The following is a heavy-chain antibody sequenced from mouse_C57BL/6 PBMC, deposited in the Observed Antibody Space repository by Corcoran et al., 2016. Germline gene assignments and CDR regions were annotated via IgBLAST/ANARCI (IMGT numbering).Heavy chain of an antibody. CDR1: GYTFTDYY. V-gene: IGHV1-19*01. CDR2: INPYNGGT. J-gene: IGHJ4*01. CDR3: ARSRNYGMDY. Sequence: EVQLQQSGPVLVKPGASVKMSCKASGYTFTDYYMNWVKQSHGKRLEWIGVINPYNGGTSYNQKFKGKATLTVDKSSSTAYMELNSLTSEDSAVYYCARSRNYGMDYWGQGTSVTVSS.